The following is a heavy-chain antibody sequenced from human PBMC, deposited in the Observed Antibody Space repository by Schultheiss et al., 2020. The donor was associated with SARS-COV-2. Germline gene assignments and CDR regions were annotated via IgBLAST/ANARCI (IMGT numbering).Heavy chain of an antibody. D-gene: IGHD3-10*01. Sequence: GGSLRLSCAASGFTFSSYGMHWVRQAPGKGLEWVSSISGSGGSTYYADSVKGRFTISRDNSKNTLYLQMNSLRAEDTAVYYCAKGGSVGGPFYFDYWGQGTLVTVSS. CDR2: ISGSGGST. CDR3: AKGGSVGGPFYFDY. J-gene: IGHJ4*02. V-gene: IGHV3-23*01. CDR1: GFTFSSYG.